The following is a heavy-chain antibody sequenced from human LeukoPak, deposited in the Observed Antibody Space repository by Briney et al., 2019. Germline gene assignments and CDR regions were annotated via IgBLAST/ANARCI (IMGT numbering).Heavy chain of an antibody. D-gene: IGHD3-9*01. CDR1: GYIFSNYW. CDR2: IYPDDSDT. J-gene: IGHJ4*02. V-gene: IGHV5-51*01. Sequence: GESLKISCKGSGYIFSNYWIVWVRPMPGKGLGWMGIIYPDDSDTRYSPSFQGHVIMSVDKSINTAYLEWNSLKASDTAMYYCATTDDTGYHGDYWGQGSLVTVSS. CDR3: ATTDDTGYHGDY.